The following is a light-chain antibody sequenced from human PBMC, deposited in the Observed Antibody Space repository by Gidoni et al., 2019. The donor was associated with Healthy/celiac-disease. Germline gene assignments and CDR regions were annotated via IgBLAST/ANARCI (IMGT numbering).Light chain of an antibody. CDR2: GAS. Sequence: EIVLTQSPGTLSLSPGERATLSCRASQSVSSSYVAWYQQKPGQAPRLLIYGASSRATGIPDRFSGSGSGTDFTLTIIRLEPEDFAVYYCQQYGSSLLTVXGXTKVEIK. CDR3: QQYGSSLLT. V-gene: IGKV3-20*01. J-gene: IGKJ4*01. CDR1: QSVSSSY.